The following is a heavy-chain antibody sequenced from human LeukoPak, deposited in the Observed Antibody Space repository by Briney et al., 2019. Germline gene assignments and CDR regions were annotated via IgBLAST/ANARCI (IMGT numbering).Heavy chain of an antibody. J-gene: IGHJ4*02. CDR2: IIPIFGPP. CDR3: ARDLPRRGHLGGYPFDY. Sequence: ASVKVSCKASGGTFISYAISWVRQAPGQGREWRGRIIPIFGPPNSAQKFPGRVPIPTDESTRTAYMELSSLRSEDTAVYYCARDLPRRGHLGGYPFDYWGQGTLVTVSS. D-gene: IGHD3-16*01. CDR1: GGTFISYA. V-gene: IGHV1-69*05.